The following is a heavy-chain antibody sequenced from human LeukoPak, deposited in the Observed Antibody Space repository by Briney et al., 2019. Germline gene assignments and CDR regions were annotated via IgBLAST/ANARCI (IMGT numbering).Heavy chain of an antibody. CDR2: ISASNGNT. V-gene: IGHV1-18*01. D-gene: IGHD6-19*01. CDR3: AKDKGLSSGWYD. J-gene: IGHJ4*02. Sequence: ASVKVSCKASGYTFITYGISWVRQAPGQGLEWMGWISASNGNTKYAQKFLGRVTMTTDTSTSTAYMDLRSLTSDDTAVYYCAKDKGLSSGWYDWGQGTQVTVSS. CDR1: GYTFITYG.